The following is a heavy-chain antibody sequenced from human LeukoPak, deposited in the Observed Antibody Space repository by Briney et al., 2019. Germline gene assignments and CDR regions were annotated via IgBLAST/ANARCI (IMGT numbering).Heavy chain of an antibody. D-gene: IGHD2-8*02. CDR1: GYSFTSYW. V-gene: IGHV5-51*01. J-gene: IGHJ4*02. CDR3: GRQGLVEVFDY. CDR2: IYPGDSDT. Sequence: GESLKISCKGFGYSFTSYWIGWVRQMPGKGLEWMGIIYPGDSDTRYSPSFQGQVTISADKSISTASLQWTSLKASATAMYYCGRQGLVEVFDYWGQGTLVTVSS.